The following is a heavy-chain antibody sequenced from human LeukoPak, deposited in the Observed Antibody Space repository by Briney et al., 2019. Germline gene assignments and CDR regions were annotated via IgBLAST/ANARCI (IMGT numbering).Heavy chain of an antibody. J-gene: IGHJ3*02. V-gene: IGHV4-4*07. Sequence: SETLSLTRTVSGGSISSYYWSWIRQPAGKGLEWIGRIYTRGSTNYNPSLKSRVAMSVDTSKNQSSLKLSSVTAADTAVYYCARHSRYCSGGSCYVTPHAFDIWGQGTMVTVSS. CDR3: ARHSRYCSGGSCYVTPHAFDI. D-gene: IGHD2-15*01. CDR1: GGSISSYY. CDR2: IYTRGST.